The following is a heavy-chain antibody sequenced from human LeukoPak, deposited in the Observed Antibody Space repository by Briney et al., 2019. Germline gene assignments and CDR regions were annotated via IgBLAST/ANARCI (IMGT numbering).Heavy chain of an antibody. CDR1: GFTVSSNY. CDR2: IYSGGSA. Sequence: GGSLRLSCAPSGFTVSSNYMSWVRQAPGKGLEWVSVIYSGGSAYYADSVKGRFTISRDNSKNTLYLQMNSLRAEDTAVYYCAREDPYCSSTSCPFDYWGQGTLVTVCS. D-gene: IGHD2-2*01. CDR3: AREDPYCSSTSCPFDY. V-gene: IGHV3-53*01. J-gene: IGHJ4*02.